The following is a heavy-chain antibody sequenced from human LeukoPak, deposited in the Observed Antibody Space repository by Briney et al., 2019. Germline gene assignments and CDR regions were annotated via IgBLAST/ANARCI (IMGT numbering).Heavy chain of an antibody. Sequence: GASVKVSCKTSGYTFTSYGMQWVRQAPGQSLEWMGWINGGNGNTKYSEKFQGRVTIIRDTSASTAYMELSSLRSEDTAVYYCARVPLHDDSGHYYPHWGQGTLVTVSS. J-gene: IGHJ1*01. CDR1: GYTFTSYG. D-gene: IGHD3-22*01. CDR3: ARVPLHDDSGHYYPH. CDR2: INGGNGNT. V-gene: IGHV1-3*01.